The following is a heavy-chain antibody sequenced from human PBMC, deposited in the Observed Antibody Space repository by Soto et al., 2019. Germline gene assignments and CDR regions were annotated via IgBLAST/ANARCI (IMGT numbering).Heavy chain of an antibody. CDR2: ISGSGIST. CDR3: AKEPVGPDWYFDL. V-gene: IGHV3-23*01. J-gene: IGHJ2*01. CDR1: GFTFRSYA. Sequence: DVQLLESGGGLVQPGGSLRLSCAASGFTFRSYAMSWVRQAPGKGLEWVSGISGSGISTHYADSVKGRFTVSRDNSKNTLYLQKNSLRDEDTAVYNCAKEPVGPDWYFDLWGRGTLVTVSS.